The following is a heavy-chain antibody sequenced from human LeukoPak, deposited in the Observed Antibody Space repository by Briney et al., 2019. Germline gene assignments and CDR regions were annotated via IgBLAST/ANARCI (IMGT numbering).Heavy chain of an antibody. CDR2: INPSGGST. CDR3: AREVLADYDSSGSYLDY. J-gene: IGHJ4*02. V-gene: IGHV1-46*01. CDR1: VYTFTSYY. D-gene: IGHD3-22*01. Sequence: GASVKVSCKASVYTFTSYYMHWVRQAPGQALEWVGIINPSGGSTSYAQKFQGRVTMTRDTSTSTVYMELSSLRSEDTAVYYCAREVLADYDSSGSYLDYWGQGTLVTVSS.